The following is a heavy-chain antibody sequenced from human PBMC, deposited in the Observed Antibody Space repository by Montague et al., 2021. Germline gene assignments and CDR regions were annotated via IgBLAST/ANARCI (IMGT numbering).Heavy chain of an antibody. Sequence: SLRLSCAASGFTFSDYYMSWIRQAPGKGPEWVSYINTSGSTIYHADSVKGRFTISRDNAKNSLYLQMNSLRAEDTAVHYCARIRKGADYWGQGTLVTVSS. CDR2: INTSGSTI. CDR3: ARIRKGADY. V-gene: IGHV3-11*01. J-gene: IGHJ4*02. D-gene: IGHD3-16*01. CDR1: GFTFSDYY.